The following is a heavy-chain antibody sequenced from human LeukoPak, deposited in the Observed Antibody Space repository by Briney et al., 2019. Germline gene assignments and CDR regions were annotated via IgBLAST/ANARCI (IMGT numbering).Heavy chain of an antibody. D-gene: IGHD1-14*01. Sequence: PGGSLRLSCAASGFTFSSYWMSWVRQAPGKGLEWVANIKPDENEKYYVDSVKGRFTISRDNAKNSLYLQMNSLRAEDTAVYYSARSPDGFDYWGQGALVTVSS. V-gene: IGHV3-7*01. CDR2: IKPDENEK. CDR3: ARSPDGFDY. J-gene: IGHJ4*02. CDR1: GFTFSSYW.